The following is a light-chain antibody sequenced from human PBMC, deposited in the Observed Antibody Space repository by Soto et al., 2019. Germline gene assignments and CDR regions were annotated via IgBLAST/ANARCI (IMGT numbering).Light chain of an antibody. CDR3: QPYGSSPPYT. CDR1: QSVSSSY. V-gene: IGKV3-20*01. J-gene: IGKJ2*01. CDR2: GAS. Sequence: EIVLTQSPGTLSLSPGKRATLSCRASQSVSSSYLAWYQQKPGQAPRLLIYGASSRATGIPDRFSGSGSGTDFTLTISRLEPEDFAVYYCQPYGSSPPYTFGQGTKLEIK.